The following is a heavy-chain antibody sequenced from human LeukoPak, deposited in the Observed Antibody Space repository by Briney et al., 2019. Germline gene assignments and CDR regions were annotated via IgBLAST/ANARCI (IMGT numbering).Heavy chain of an antibody. CDR1: GFTFDDYG. CDR3: ARDAPGWNYYLHLSTNAFDI. Sequence: GGSLRLSCAASGFTFDDYGMSWVRQAPGKGLEWVSGINWNGGSTGYADSVKGRFTISRDNAKNSLYLQMNSLRAEDTALYYCARDAPGWNYYLHLSTNAFDIWGQGTMVTVSS. D-gene: IGHD3-22*01. V-gene: IGHV3-20*04. J-gene: IGHJ3*02. CDR2: INWNGGST.